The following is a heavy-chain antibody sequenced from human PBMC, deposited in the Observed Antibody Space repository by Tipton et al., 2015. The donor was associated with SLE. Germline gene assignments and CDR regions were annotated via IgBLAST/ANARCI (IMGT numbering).Heavy chain of an antibody. V-gene: IGHV3-21*03. CDR3: ARDRGYCSGGSCYLDY. CDR2: ISSSSSYI. Sequence: SLRLSCAASGFTFSSYSMNWVRQAPGKGLEWVSSISSSSSYIYYADSVKGRFTISRDNAKNSLYLQMNSLRAEDTAVYYCARDRGYCSGGSCYLDYWGQGTLVTVSS. J-gene: IGHJ4*02. CDR1: GFTFSSYS. D-gene: IGHD2-15*01.